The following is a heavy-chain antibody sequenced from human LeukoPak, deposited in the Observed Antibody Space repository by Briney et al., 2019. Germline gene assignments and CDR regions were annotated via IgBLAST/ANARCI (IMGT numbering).Heavy chain of an antibody. V-gene: IGHV3-23*01. Sequence: PGGSLRLSCAASGFTFSSYAMSWVRQAPGKGLEWVSAISGSGGSTYYADSVKGRFTISRDNAKNSLYLQMNSLRAEDTAVYYCARDGTAEYSGFDYWGQGTLVTVSS. J-gene: IGHJ4*02. D-gene: IGHD1-26*01. CDR2: ISGSGGST. CDR3: ARDGTAEYSGFDY. CDR1: GFTFSSYA.